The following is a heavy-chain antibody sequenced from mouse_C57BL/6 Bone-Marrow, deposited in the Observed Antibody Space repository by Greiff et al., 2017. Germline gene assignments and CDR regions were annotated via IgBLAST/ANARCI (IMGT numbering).Heavy chain of an antibody. V-gene: IGHV3-6*01. CDR1: GYSITSCYY. CDR3: ARGRLYDGFAY. J-gene: IGHJ3*01. CDR2: ISYDGSN. D-gene: IGHD2-3*01. Sequence: VQLKQPGPGLVKPSQSLSLTCSVTGYSITSCYYWNWIRQFPGNKLEWMGYISYDGSNNYNPSLKNRISITRDTSNNQFFLKLNSVTTEDTATYCCARGRLYDGFAYWGQGTLVTVSA.